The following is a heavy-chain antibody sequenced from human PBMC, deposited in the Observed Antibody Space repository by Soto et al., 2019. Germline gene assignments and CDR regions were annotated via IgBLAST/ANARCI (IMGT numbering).Heavy chain of an antibody. V-gene: IGHV5-51*01. Sequence: GESLKISCKGSGYSFTSYWIGLVRQMPGKGLEWMGIIYPGDSDTRYSPSFQGQVTISADKSISTAYLQWSSLKASDTAMYYCARHRIEAAGKGFHGMDVWGQGTTVTVSS. D-gene: IGHD6-13*01. J-gene: IGHJ6*02. CDR2: IYPGDSDT. CDR1: GYSFTSYW. CDR3: ARHRIEAAGKGFHGMDV.